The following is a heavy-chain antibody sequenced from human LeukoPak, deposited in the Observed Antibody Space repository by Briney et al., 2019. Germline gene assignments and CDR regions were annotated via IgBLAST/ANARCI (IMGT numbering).Heavy chain of an antibody. D-gene: IGHD3-16*01. CDR1: GFTFSSYG. Sequence: GGSLRLSCAASGFTFSSYGMHWVRQAPGKGLEWVAAISYAGSNKYSADSVEGRFTISRDNSKNTLYLQMNSLRAEDTAVYYCAKAPREFIMVTFGGVGIDYWGQGTLVTVSS. CDR3: AKAPREFIMVTFGGVGIDY. V-gene: IGHV3-30*18. J-gene: IGHJ4*02. CDR2: ISYAGSNK.